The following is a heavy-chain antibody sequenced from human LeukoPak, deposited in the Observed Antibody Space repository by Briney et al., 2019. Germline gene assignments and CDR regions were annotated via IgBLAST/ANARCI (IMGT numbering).Heavy chain of an antibody. CDR2: ISGSGGTT. D-gene: IGHD2-8*02. V-gene: IGHV3-23*01. J-gene: IGHJ5*01. Sequence: TGGSLRLSCVASGFTFVSYAMNWVRQAPGKGLEWVSVISGSGGTTYYADSVKGRFTISRDNVDNVVYLQMNSLGAEDTAVYYCARVAVSGPTGWFDSWGQGTPVIVSS. CDR3: ARVAVSGPTGWFDS. CDR1: GFTFVSYA.